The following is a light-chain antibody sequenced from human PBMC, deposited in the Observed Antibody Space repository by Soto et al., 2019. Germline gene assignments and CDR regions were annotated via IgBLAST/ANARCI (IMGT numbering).Light chain of an antibody. CDR2: EGT. CDR1: SSDVGTYNF. CDR3: SSYAGSGTWV. J-gene: IGLJ3*02. Sequence: QSALTQPASVSGSPGQSITISCTGTSSDVGTYNFVSWYQQLPGKAPELIIYEGTKRPSGVSNRFSGSKSGNTASLTLSWLQAQEEANYYCSSYAGSGTWVFGAGTKVTVL. V-gene: IGLV2-23*01.